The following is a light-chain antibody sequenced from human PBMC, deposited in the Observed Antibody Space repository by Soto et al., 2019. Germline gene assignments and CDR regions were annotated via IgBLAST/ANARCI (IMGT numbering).Light chain of an antibody. CDR3: QQRSNWPVT. Sequence: EIVLTQSPATLSLSPGERATLSCRASQSVSSYLAWYHQKPGQAPRLLIYDASSRATGIPARFSGSGSGTDFTLALSSLEPEDFAVYYCQQRSNWPVTFGQGTKVEIK. J-gene: IGKJ1*01. CDR2: DAS. V-gene: IGKV3-11*01. CDR1: QSVSSY.